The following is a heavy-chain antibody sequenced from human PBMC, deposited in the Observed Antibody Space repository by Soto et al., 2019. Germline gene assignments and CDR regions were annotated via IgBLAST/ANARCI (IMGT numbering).Heavy chain of an antibody. Sequence: GALGLSLAASGFTLCTSAMTLGRPAPGKGLEWGSAISASGGSTYYADTLKGRFTISRENFKKTLYMQLNSLRVEDTALYYCAKVGFPYSYGYLFYYWGQGTLVPVSS. CDR3: AKVGFPYSYGYLFYY. CDR1: GFTLCTSA. D-gene: IGHD5-18*01. J-gene: IGHJ4*02. V-gene: IGHV3-23*01. CDR2: ISASGGST.